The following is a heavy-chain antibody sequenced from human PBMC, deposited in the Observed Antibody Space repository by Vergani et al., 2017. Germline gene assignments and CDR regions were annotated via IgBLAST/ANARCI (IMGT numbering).Heavy chain of an antibody. J-gene: IGHJ4*02. Sequence: EGQLVESGGDWVQRGGSLRLSCAASGFISSSYWMSWVRQAPGKGLEWVANVNQDGSEKYYVDSVRGRFTISRDNAKNSLYLQMNSLRAEDTAVYYCVKDHMGASFVGTNHNDYWGQGTLVTVSS. D-gene: IGHD1-26*01. V-gene: IGHV3-7*03. CDR1: GFISSSYW. CDR3: VKDHMGASFVGTNHNDY. CDR2: VNQDGSEK.